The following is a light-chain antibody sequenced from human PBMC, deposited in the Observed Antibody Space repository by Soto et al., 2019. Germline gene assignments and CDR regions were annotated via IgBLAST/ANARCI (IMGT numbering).Light chain of an antibody. V-gene: IGKV1-39*01. CDR2: VAS. CDR1: QRISNY. J-gene: IGKJ1*01. Sequence: DIQMTQSPSSLPASVGDRVTITCRASQRISNYLNWYQQKPGKAPKLLIYVASSLSSGVPSRFSGSGAGADFTLTISGLQPEDFGTYYCQQTYKSHLTFGQGTKVEGK. CDR3: QQTYKSHLT.